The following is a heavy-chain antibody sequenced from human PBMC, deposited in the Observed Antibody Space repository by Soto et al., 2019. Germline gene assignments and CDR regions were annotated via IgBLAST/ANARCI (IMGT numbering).Heavy chain of an antibody. CDR2: VRSKAYGGTT. CDR1: GFTFVDFA. V-gene: IGHV3-49*03. CDR3: ARYTYTSRYSYFGMDV. J-gene: IGHJ6*02. D-gene: IGHD6-13*01. Sequence: PLSHSCPTSGFTFVDFAMSWFRQAPGKGLEWVGVVRSKAYGGTTDYAASVKGRFDISRDDSKSIAYLQMNSVTTDDTGVYFCARYTYTSRYSYFGMDVWGHGTTVTVSS.